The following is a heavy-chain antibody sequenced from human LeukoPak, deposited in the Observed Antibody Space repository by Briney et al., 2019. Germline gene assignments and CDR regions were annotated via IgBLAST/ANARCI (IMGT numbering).Heavy chain of an antibody. V-gene: IGHV3-23*01. Sequence: GGSLRLSCAASGFTFSNHAMSWVRQAPGKGLEWVSAITGSGGNTYYADSVKGRFTISRDNSKNTVSLQMNSLRAEDTAVYYCAKWGDYDVLTGYYVSDYWGQGTLVTVSS. CDR2: ITGSGGNT. D-gene: IGHD3-9*01. J-gene: IGHJ4*02. CDR1: GFTFSNHA. CDR3: AKWGDYDVLTGYYVSDY.